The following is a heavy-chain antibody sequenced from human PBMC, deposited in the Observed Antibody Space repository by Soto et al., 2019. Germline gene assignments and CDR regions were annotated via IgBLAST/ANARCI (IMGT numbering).Heavy chain of an antibody. CDR2: INAGNGNT. CDR1: GYTFTSYA. Sequence: QVPLVQSGAEVKKPGASVKVSCKASGYTFTSYAMHWVRQAPGQRLEWMGWINAGNGNTKYSQKFQGRVTITRDTSASTAYMELSSLRSEDTAVYYCARGRGQLVRTDGLNWFDPWGQGTLVTVSS. V-gene: IGHV1-3*01. CDR3: ARGRGQLVRTDGLNWFDP. J-gene: IGHJ5*02. D-gene: IGHD6-6*01.